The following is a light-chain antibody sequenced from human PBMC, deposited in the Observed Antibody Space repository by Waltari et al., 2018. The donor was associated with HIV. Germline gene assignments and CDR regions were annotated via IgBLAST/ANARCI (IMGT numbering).Light chain of an antibody. CDR2: EVS. CDR3: CSYVGWCTFLYV. V-gene: IGLV2-23*02. J-gene: IGLJ1*01. Sequence: QSALTQPASVSGSPGQSITISCTGTSSDVGSYNLVSWYQQHPGKAHKLMIYEVSKRPSGVSTRFSGSKSGNTASLTISGLQAEDEADYYCCSYVGWCTFLYVFGTGTKVTVL. CDR1: SSDVGSYNL.